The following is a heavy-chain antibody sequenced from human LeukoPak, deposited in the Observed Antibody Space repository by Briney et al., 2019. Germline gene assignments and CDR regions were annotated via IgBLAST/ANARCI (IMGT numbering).Heavy chain of an antibody. V-gene: IGHV4-30-2*06. D-gene: IGHD4-11*01. Sequence: SETLSLTCTVSGGSIINSDLYWSWIRQSPGKGLEWIGYIYHSTNTYYNPSLKSRVTMSVDSSKNQFSLRLTSVTAADTAVYFCAGGIGTTVSGYFDYWGQGTQVTVSS. J-gene: IGHJ4*02. CDR1: GGSIINSDLY. CDR3: AGGIGTTVSGYFDY. CDR2: IYHSTNT.